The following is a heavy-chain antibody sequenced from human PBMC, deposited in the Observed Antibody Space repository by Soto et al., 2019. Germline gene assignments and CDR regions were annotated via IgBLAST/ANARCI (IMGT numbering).Heavy chain of an antibody. Sequence: QVQLVQSGGEVKKPGASVKVSCKASGYTFTNYGISWVRQAPGQGLEWMGWSNVYNGNRKYAQKVQGRVTITTDTSTSTAYMELRSLRSDDTAVYYCARGVGSGSYYNQYNWFDPWGHGTLVTVSS. V-gene: IGHV1-18*01. CDR2: SNVYNGNR. D-gene: IGHD3-10*01. CDR3: ARGVGSGSYYNQYNWFDP. J-gene: IGHJ5*02. CDR1: GYTFTNYG.